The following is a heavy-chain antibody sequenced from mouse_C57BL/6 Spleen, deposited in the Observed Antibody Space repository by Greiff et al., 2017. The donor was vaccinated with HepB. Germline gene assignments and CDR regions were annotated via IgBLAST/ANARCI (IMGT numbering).Heavy chain of an antibody. CDR3: ARLGYGYFDY. Sequence: QVQLKQPGAELVMPGASVKLSCKASGYTFTSYWMHWVKQRPGQGLEWIGEIDPSDSYTNYNQKFKGKSTLTVDKSSSTAYMQLSSLTSEDSAVYYCARLGYGYFDYWGQGTTLTVSS. V-gene: IGHV1-69*01. J-gene: IGHJ2*01. CDR1: GYTFTSYW. D-gene: IGHD3-1*01. CDR2: IDPSDSYT.